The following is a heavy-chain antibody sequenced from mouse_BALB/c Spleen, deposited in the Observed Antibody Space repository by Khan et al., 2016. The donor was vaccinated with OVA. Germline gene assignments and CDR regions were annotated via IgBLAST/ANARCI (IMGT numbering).Heavy chain of an antibody. CDR3: ATSYFYGYYFDY. D-gene: IGHD1-1*01. V-gene: IGHV5-17*02. CDR2: ISGYSSTI. CDR1: GFTFSSYG. Sequence: EVQLVESGGGLVQPGGSRKLSCTASGFTFSSYGMHWVRQAPEKGLEWVAYISGYSSTIYYADTVKGRFTISRDNPKNTLFLQMTSLMSEDTATYYCATSYFYGYYFDYWGPGTTLTVSA. J-gene: IGHJ2*01.